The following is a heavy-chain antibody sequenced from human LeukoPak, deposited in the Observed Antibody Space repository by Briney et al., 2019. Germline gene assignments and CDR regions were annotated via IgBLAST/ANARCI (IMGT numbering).Heavy chain of an antibody. J-gene: IGHJ4*02. D-gene: IGHD5-18*01. CDR3: ARSAYNYGYVYFDH. V-gene: IGHV1-18*01. CDR2: IDPNSDNI. CDR1: GYTFTSYG. Sequence: ASVKVSCKASGYTFTSYGISWVRQAPGQGLEWMGWIDPNSDNIRYSETFKDRVTMTRDTSTNTAYMELSWLGSDDTAVYYCARSAYNYGYVYFDHWGQGTLVIVSS.